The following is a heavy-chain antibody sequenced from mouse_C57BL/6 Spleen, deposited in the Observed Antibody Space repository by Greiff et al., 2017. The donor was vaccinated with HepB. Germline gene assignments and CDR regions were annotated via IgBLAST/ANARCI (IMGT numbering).Heavy chain of an antibody. J-gene: IGHJ2*01. CDR2: IYPGSGST. V-gene: IGHV1-55*01. D-gene: IGHD1-1*01. Sequence: QVQLQQPGAELVKPVASVKMSCKASGYTFTSYWITWVKQRPGQGLEWIGDIYPGSGSTNYNEKFKSKATLTVDTSSSTAYMQLSSLTSEDSAVYYCARPIYYYGSSYGYWGQGTTLTVSS. CDR1: GYTFTSYW. CDR3: ARPIYYYGSSYGY.